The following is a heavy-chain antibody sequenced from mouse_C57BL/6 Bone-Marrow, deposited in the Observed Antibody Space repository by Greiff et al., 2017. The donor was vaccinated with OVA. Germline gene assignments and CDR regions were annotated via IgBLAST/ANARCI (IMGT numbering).Heavy chain of an antibody. J-gene: IGHJ4*01. CDR2: IDPDTGGT. CDR1: GYTFTDYE. D-gene: IGHD1-1*02. Sequence: QVQLQQSGAELVRPGASVTLSCKASGYTFTDYEMHWVKQTPVHGLEWIGAIDPDTGGTAYNQKFKGKAILTADKSSSTAYMELRSLTSEDTAVDYWARGYGSCYAMDYWGQGTSVTVSS. V-gene: IGHV1-15*01. CDR3: ARGYGSCYAMDY.